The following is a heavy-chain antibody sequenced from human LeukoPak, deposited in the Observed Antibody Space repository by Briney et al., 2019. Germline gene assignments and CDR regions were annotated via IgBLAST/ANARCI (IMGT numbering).Heavy chain of an antibody. CDR3: ARDRYYYDSSGLSKYYYYYGMDV. CDR2: ISSSSSYI. Sequence: GGSLRLSCAASGFTFSSYSMNWVRQAPGKGLGWVSSISSSSSYIYYADSVKGRFTISRDNAKNSLYLQMNSLRAEDTAVYYCARDRYYYDSSGLSKYYYYYGMDVWGQGTTVTVSS. D-gene: IGHD3-22*01. J-gene: IGHJ6*02. V-gene: IGHV3-21*01. CDR1: GFTFSSYS.